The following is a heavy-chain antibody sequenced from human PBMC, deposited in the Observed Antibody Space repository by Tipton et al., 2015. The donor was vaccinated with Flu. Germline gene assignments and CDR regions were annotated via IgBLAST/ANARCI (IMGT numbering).Heavy chain of an antibody. D-gene: IGHD6-13*01. V-gene: IGHV1-69*01. J-gene: IGHJ5*02. Sequence: QVQLVQSGAEVKKPGSSVKVSCKASGGTFSSYAISWVRQAPGQGLEWMGGIIPIFGTANYAQKFQGRVTITADESTSTAYMELSSLRSEDTAVYYWARGVEVGSSWATRMKSGFDPWGQGTLVTVSS. CDR2: IIPIFGTA. CDR3: ARGVEVGSSWATRMKSGFDP. CDR1: GGTFSSYA.